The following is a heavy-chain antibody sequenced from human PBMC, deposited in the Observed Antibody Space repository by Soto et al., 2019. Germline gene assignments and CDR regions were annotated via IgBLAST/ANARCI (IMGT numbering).Heavy chain of an antibody. J-gene: IGHJ4*02. Sequence: PSQTLSLTCAISGDSVSSKTGAWNWIRQSPSRGLEWLGRTYYRSKWYNDYAVSVKSRITINPDTSKNQFSLQLNSVSPEDTAVYFCQREPFPYLDIWSGFLSFERWGQGTLVTV. CDR1: GDSVSSKTGA. CDR2: TYYRSKWYN. D-gene: IGHD3-3*01. CDR3: QREPFPYLDIWSGFLSFER. V-gene: IGHV6-1*01.